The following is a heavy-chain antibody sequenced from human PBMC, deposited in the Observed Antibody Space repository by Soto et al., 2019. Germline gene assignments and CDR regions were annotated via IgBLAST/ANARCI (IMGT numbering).Heavy chain of an antibody. Sequence: GGSLRLSCAASGFTFSSYAMSWVRQAPGKGLEWVSAISGSGGSTYYADSVKGRFTISRDNSKNTLYLQMNSLRAEDTAVYYCAKDLLRYFDWSAPYDYWGQGTLVTVSS. CDR3: AKDLLRYFDWSAPYDY. V-gene: IGHV3-23*01. CDR2: ISGSGGST. J-gene: IGHJ4*02. CDR1: GFTFSSYA. D-gene: IGHD3-9*01.